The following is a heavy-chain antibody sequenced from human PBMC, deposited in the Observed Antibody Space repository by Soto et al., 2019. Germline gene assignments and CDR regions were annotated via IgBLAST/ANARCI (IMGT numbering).Heavy chain of an antibody. Sequence: QVPLVESGGGLVKPGGSLRLSCAASGFTFSDYYMSWIRQAPGKGLEWVSYISSSSSYTNYADSVKGRFTISRDNAKNSLYLQMNSLRADDTAVYYCTRDHHRYSGYDDVDYWGQGTLVTVSS. D-gene: IGHD5-12*01. J-gene: IGHJ4*02. CDR3: TRDHHRYSGYDDVDY. CDR1: GFTFSDYY. CDR2: ISSSSSYT. V-gene: IGHV3-11*05.